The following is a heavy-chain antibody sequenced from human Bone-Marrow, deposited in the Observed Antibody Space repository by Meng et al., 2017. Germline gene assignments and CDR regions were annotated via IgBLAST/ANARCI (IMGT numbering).Heavy chain of an antibody. CDR1: GFTFSSYS. CDR2: ISTDGSTT. CDR3: AREYTPKYGKGMDV. V-gene: IGHV3-74*01. Sequence: GESPKISCAASGFTFSSYSMNWVRQAPGKGLVWVARISTDGSTTNYAESVRGRFVISRDNAKNLLYLQMNSLRADDTAVYYCAREYTPKYGKGMDVWGQGTTVTVSS. D-gene: IGHD2-2*01. J-gene: IGHJ6*02.